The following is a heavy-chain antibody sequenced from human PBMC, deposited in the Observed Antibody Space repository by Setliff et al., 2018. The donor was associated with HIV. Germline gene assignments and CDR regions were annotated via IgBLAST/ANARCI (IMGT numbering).Heavy chain of an antibody. J-gene: IGHJ4*02. CDR2: IYTTGST. CDR3: ARHSDIAARRTYFDY. D-gene: IGHD6-6*01. V-gene: IGHV4-4*09. CDR1: GDSTSSYY. Sequence: KPSETLSLTCPVSGDSTSSYYWSWIRQPPGKGLEWIGYIYTTGSTNYNPSLKSRVTISLDTSKNQFSLKLNSVTAADTAVYYCARHSDIAARRTYFDYWGQGTLVTVSS.